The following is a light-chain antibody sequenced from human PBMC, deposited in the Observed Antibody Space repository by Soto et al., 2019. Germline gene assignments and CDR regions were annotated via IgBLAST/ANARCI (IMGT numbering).Light chain of an antibody. Sequence: DIQMTQSPSTLSASVGDRVTITCGASQSISGWLAWYQQKPGKAPNLLIYKASSLESGVPSRFSGSGSGTEFTLTISSLQPDDFATYYCQQYNSYPLTFGGGTRLEIK. J-gene: IGKJ5*01. V-gene: IGKV1-5*03. CDR2: KAS. CDR1: QSISGW. CDR3: QQYNSYPLT.